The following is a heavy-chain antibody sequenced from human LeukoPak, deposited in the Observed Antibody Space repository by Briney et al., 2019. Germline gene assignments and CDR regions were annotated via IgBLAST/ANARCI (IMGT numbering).Heavy chain of an antibody. CDR3: ARDNGGYSNTWYDAFDI. CDR2: IKEDGSQK. Sequence: PGGSLRLSCAASGFTFSSYAMSWVRQAPGKGLEWVANIKEDGSQKYYVDSVKGRFTISRDNAKNSLYLQMNSLRAEDTAVYFCARDNGGYSNTWYDAFDIWGQGTMVTVSS. CDR1: GFTFSSYA. J-gene: IGHJ3*02. D-gene: IGHD6-13*01. V-gene: IGHV3-7*01.